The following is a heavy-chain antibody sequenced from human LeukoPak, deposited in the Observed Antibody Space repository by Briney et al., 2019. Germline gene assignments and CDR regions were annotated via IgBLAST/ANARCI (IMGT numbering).Heavy chain of an antibody. CDR1: GASMSSYY. CDR2: IYNSGST. D-gene: IGHD6-19*01. V-gene: IGHV4-59*08. CDR3: ARLAAVASLGF. Sequence: SETLSLTCTVSGASMSSYYWNWIRQPPGKGLEWIGYIYNSGSTNYNPSLESRVTISVDTSKNQFSLKLSSVTAADTAVYYCARLAAVASLGFWGQGTLVTVSS. J-gene: IGHJ4*02.